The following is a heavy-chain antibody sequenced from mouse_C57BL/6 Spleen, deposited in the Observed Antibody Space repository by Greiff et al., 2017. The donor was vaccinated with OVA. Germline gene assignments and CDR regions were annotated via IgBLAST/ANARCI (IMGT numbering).Heavy chain of an antibody. J-gene: IGHJ3*01. D-gene: IGHD1-1*01. CDR2: ISYDGSN. Sequence: EVQLQESGPGLVKPSQSLSLTCSVTGYSITSGYYWNWIRQFPGNKLEWMGYISYDGSNNYNPSLKNRISITRDTSKNQFFLKLNSVTTEDTATYYCAIYYGSSYWFAYWGQGTLVTVSA. V-gene: IGHV3-6*01. CDR1: GYSITSGYY. CDR3: AIYYGSSYWFAY.